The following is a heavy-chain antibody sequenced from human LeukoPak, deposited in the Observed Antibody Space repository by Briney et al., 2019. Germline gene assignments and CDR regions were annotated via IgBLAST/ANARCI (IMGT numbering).Heavy chain of an antibody. CDR2: INPNSGGT. CDR1: GYTFTGYY. CDR3: ARAGGYCGRISCPYYFDY. J-gene: IGHJ4*02. V-gene: IGHV1-2*02. Sequence: EASVKVSCKASGYTFTGYYMHWVRQAPGQGLEWMGWINPNSGGTNYAQKFQGRVTMTRNTSISTAYMELSSLRSEDTAVYYCARAGGYCGRISCPYYFDYWGQGSLVAVSS. D-gene: IGHD2-15*01.